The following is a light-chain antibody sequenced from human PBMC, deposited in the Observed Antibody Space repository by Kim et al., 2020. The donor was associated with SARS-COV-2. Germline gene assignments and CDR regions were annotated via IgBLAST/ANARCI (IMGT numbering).Light chain of an antibody. CDR1: QSISSW. CDR2: DAS. J-gene: IGKJ1*01. CDR3: QHYNSYLT. Sequence: DIQMTQSPSTLSASVGDRVTITCRASQSISSWLAWYQQKPGKAPNLLIYDASTLESGVPSRFSGSGSGTEFTLTISSLQPDDSATYYCQHYNSYLTFGQGTKVDIK. V-gene: IGKV1-5*01.